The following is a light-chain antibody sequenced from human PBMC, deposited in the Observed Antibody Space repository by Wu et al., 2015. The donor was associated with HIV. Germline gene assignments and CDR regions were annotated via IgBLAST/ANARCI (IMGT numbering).Light chain of an antibody. J-gene: IGKJ3*01. CDR3: QQYGSSPPGAT. V-gene: IGKV3-20*01. Sequence: EIVMTQSPATLSVSPGERATLSCRASQSVSSNLAWYQQKPGQAPRLLIYGASSRATGIPDRFSGSGSGTDFTLTISRLEPEDFAVYYCQQYGSSPPGATFGPGTKVDIK. CDR2: GAS. CDR1: QSVSSN.